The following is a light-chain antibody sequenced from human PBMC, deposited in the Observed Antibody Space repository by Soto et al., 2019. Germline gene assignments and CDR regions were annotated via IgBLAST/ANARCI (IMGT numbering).Light chain of an antibody. Sequence: EIVMTQSPATLSVSPGERATLSCRASQSVSSNLAWYQQKPGQAPRLLIYGASTRATGIPARFGGSGSGTEFILTISSLQSEDCAVYYCQQYNSWPPYTFGQGTKLEIK. CDR3: QQYNSWPPYT. CDR2: GAS. J-gene: IGKJ2*01. CDR1: QSVSSN. V-gene: IGKV3-15*01.